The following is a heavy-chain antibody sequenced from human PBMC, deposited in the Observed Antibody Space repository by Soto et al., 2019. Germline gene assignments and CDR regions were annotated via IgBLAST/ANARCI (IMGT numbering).Heavy chain of an antibody. J-gene: IGHJ4*02. CDR3: ARDIAVAGHFDY. Sequence: GGSLRLSCAASGFTFSSYAMHWVRQAPGKGLEWVAVISYDGSNKYYADSVKGRFTISRDNSKNSLYLQMNSLAAEDTAVYYCARDIAVAGHFDYWGQGTLVTVSS. CDR2: ISYDGSNK. CDR1: GFTFSSYA. V-gene: IGHV3-30-3*01. D-gene: IGHD6-19*01.